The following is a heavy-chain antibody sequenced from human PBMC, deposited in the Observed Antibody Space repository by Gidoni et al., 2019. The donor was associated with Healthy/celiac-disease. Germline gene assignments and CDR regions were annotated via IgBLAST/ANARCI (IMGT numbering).Heavy chain of an antibody. Sequence: EVRLMNTGRACVKLGGSLALYCPAPGFAFSPLWFASSRQSPGQRMSWVRQAPGKGLEWGGRIKSKTDGGTKDYAAPVKGRFTISRDDSKNTLYLQMNSLKTEDTAVYYCTTELLLWFGEPRGVYWGQGTLVTVSS. D-gene: IGHD3-10*01. CDR1: GFAFSPLW. CDR2: IKSKTDGGTK. CDR3: TTELLLWFGEPRGVY. J-gene: IGHJ4*02. V-gene: IGHV3-15*02.